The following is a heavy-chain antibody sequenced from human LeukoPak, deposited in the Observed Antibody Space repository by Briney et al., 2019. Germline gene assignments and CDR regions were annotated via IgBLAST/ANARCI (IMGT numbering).Heavy chain of an antibody. J-gene: IGHJ4*02. CDR2: IIPIFGTA. CDR1: GGTFSSYA. D-gene: IGHD6-13*01. CDR3: AREHSSSWDQFDY. Sequence: ASVKVSCKASGGTFSSYAISWVRQAPGQGLEWMGGIIPIFGTANYAQKFQGRVTITTDESTSTAYMELSSLRSEDTAVYHCAREHSSSWDQFDYWGQGTLVTVSS. V-gene: IGHV1-69*05.